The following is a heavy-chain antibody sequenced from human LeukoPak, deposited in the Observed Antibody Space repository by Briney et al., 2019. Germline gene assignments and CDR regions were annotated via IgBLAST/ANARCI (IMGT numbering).Heavy chain of an antibody. J-gene: IGHJ4*02. CDR1: GFTFSSYA. CDR2: ISGSGGST. Sequence: GGSLRLSCAASGFTFSSYAMSWVRQAPGKGLEWVSAISGSGGSTYYADSVKGRFTISRDNAKNSLYLQMNSLRAEDTAVYYCARAASYYGSGSYGYWGQGTLVTVSS. V-gene: IGHV3-23*01. D-gene: IGHD3-10*01. CDR3: ARAASYYGSGSYGY.